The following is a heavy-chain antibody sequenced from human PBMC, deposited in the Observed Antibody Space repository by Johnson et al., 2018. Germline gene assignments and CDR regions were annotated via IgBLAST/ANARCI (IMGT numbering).Heavy chain of an antibody. CDR1: GFTFSSYG. D-gene: IGHD5-12*01. V-gene: IGHV3-30*03. CDR3: ARDRAAVATNFDY. J-gene: IGHJ4*02. Sequence: QVQLVQSGGGLVQXGGSXRLXCAASGFTFSSYGMHWVRQAPGKGLEWVAVISYDGSNKYYADSVKGRFTISRDNANNSLYLQMSSLRAEDTAVYFCARDRAAVATNFDYWGQGTLVTVSS. CDR2: ISYDGSNK.